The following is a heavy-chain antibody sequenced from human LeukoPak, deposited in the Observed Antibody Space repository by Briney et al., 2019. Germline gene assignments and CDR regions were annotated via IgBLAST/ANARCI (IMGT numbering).Heavy chain of an antibody. CDR2: INPNSGGT. Sequence: GASVKVSCKASGYTFTGYYMHWVRQAPGQGLEWMGWINPNSGGTNYAQKFQGRVTMTRDTSISTAYMELSRLRSDDTAVYYCARGRYGSGSYYSRALDYYMDVWGKGTTVTIPS. J-gene: IGHJ6*03. CDR3: ARGRYGSGSYYSRALDYYMDV. V-gene: IGHV1-2*02. D-gene: IGHD3-10*01. CDR1: GYTFTGYY.